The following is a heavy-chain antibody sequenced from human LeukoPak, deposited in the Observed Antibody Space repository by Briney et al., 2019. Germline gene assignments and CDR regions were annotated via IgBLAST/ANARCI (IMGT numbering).Heavy chain of an antibody. CDR3: AASSGWYYFDY. CDR2: ISSSSSTI. V-gene: IGHV3-48*01. Sequence: GGSLRLSCAASGFTFSSYSMNWVRQAPGKGLEWVSHISSSSSTIYYADSVKGRFTISRDNAKNSLYLQMNSLRAEDTAVYYCAASSGWYYFDYWGQGTLVTVSS. D-gene: IGHD6-19*01. J-gene: IGHJ4*02. CDR1: GFTFSSYS.